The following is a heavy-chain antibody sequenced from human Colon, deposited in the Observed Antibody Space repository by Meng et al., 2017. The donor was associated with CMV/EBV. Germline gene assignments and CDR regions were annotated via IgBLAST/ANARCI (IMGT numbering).Heavy chain of an antibody. CDR3: ARVSSGTYCLDY. J-gene: IGHJ4*02. V-gene: IGHV3-74*03. CDR1: GFTLSNNW. CDR2: INPDGSTT. D-gene: IGHD1-26*01. Sequence: SCAASGFTLSNNWMEWVRQAPGKVLVWVSGINPDGSTTTYADSVKGRFTISRDNAKNTLYLQLTSLRAEDTAVYYCARVSSGTYCLDYWGQGTLVTVSS.